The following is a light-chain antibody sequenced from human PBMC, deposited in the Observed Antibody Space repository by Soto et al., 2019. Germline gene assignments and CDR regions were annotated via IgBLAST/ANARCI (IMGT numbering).Light chain of an antibody. V-gene: IGLV2-14*01. CDR1: SSDVGGYNY. Sequence: QSVLTQPASVSGSPGQSITISCTGTSSDVGGYNYVSWYQQHPGKAPKLMIYEVSNRPSGVSNRCSGSKSGNTASLTISGRQAEDEADYYCSSYTSSSTYIFRTATKVTVL. CDR3: SSYTSSSTYI. J-gene: IGLJ1*01. CDR2: EVS.